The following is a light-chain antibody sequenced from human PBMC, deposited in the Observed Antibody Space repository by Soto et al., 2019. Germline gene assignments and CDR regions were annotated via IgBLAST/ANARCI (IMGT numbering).Light chain of an antibody. CDR3: QAWDIRV. CDR1: DLGSKF. CDR2: QDN. V-gene: IGLV3-1*01. J-gene: IGLJ3*02. Sequence: SYELTQPPSMSVSPGQKATITCSGADLGSKFACWYQQKPGQSPILVIYQDNKRPSGIPERFSGSNSGNTATLTISGTQPMDEADYYCQAWDIRVFGGGTKLTVL.